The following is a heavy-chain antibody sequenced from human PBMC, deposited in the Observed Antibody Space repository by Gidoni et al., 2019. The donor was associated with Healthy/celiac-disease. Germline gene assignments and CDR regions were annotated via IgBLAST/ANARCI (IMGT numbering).Heavy chain of an antibody. J-gene: IGHJ4*02. V-gene: IGHV3-21*01. Sequence: EVQLVESGGGLVKPGGSLRLSCAASGFTFSSYSMNWVRQAPGKGLEWVSSISSSSSYRYYADSVKGRFTISRDNAKNSLYLQMNSLRAEDTAVYYCARDRQRPGSFDYWGQGTLVTVSS. D-gene: IGHD6-25*01. CDR1: GFTFSSYS. CDR3: ARDRQRPGSFDY. CDR2: ISSSSSYR.